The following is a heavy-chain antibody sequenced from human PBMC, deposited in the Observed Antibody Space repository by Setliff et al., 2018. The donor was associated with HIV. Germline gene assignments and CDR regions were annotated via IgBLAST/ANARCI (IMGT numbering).Heavy chain of an antibody. CDR2: IDHSGST. V-gene: IGHV4-34*01. J-gene: IGHJ4*02. Sequence: SETLSLTCAVYGGSFSGYHWSWIRQSPGKGLEWIGEIDHSGSTDDNPSLKSRVTISVDTSKNQFSLKSSSVSAADTAVYYCARGHPIVPTGLVSFYFDHWGQGTLVTVSS. D-gene: IGHD2-2*01. CDR1: GGSFSGYH. CDR3: ARGHPIVPTGLVSFYFDH.